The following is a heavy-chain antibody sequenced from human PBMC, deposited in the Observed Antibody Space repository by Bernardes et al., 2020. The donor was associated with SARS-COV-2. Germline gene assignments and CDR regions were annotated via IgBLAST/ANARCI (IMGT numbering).Heavy chain of an antibody. CDR1: GGSFSGYY. CDR3: ASEPRRYGGASNVDY. Sequence: SETLSLTCAVYGGSFSGYYWSWIRQPPGKGLEWIWEINHSGSTNYNPSLKSRVTISVDTSKNQFSLKLSSVTAADTAVYYCASEPRRYGGASNVDYWGQGTLVTVSS. J-gene: IGHJ4*02. V-gene: IGHV4-34*01. D-gene: IGHD3-16*01. CDR2: INHSGST.